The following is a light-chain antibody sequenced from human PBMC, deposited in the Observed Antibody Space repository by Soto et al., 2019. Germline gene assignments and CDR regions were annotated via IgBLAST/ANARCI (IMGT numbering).Light chain of an antibody. CDR3: QQYDKWPLRT. V-gene: IGKV3D-15*01. Sequence: EIVMTQSPTILSVSPGEIATLSCRASQSVSSNLAWYQQKPGQPPRLLMYGVYTRAPGTPARFSGSGSGTEFTHTISSLQSEASAVYYCQQYDKWPLRTFCQGTKLDSK. J-gene: IGKJ1*01. CDR1: QSVSSN. CDR2: GVY.